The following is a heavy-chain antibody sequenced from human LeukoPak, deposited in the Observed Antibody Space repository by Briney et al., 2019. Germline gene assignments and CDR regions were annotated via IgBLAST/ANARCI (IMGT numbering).Heavy chain of an antibody. CDR1: GYSLSSGYY. CDR3: ARPKGERTSCRASAFDI. Sequence: PSETLSLTCAVSGYSLSSGYYWGWIRQPPGKGLEWIGSIYHSGSTYCNPSLKSRVTISVDTSKNQFSLKLSSVTAADTAVYYCARPKGERTSCRASAFDIWGQGTMVTVSS. CDR2: IYHSGST. V-gene: IGHV4-38-2*01. J-gene: IGHJ3*02. D-gene: IGHD2-2*01.